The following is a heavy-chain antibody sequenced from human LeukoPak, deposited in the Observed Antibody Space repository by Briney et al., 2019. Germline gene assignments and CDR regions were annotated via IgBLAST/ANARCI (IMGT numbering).Heavy chain of an antibody. CDR3: ARGFPLHSSSWYWFDP. CDR1: GGSISSYY. CDR2: IYTSGST. J-gene: IGHJ5*02. Sequence: SETLSPTCTVSGGSISSYYWSWIRQPAGKGLEWIGRIYTSGSTNYNPSLKSRVTMSVDTPKNQFSLKLSSVTAADTAVYYCARGFPLHSSSWYWFDPWGQGTLVTVSS. D-gene: IGHD6-13*01. V-gene: IGHV4-4*07.